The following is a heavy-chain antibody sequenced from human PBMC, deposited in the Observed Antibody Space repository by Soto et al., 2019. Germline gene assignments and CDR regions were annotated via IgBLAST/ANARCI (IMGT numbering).Heavy chain of an antibody. V-gene: IGHV4-59*01. CDR2: IYYSGST. CDR1: GGSISSYY. CDR3: ARERAPPNYDFFSALGGSYYYYYGMDV. J-gene: IGHJ6*02. Sequence: SETLSLTCTVSGGSISSYYCSWIRQPPGKGLEWIGYIYYSGSTNYNPSLKSRVTISVDTSKNQFSLKLSSVTAADTAVYYCARERAPPNYDFFSALGGSYYYYYGMDVWGQGTTLTVSS. D-gene: IGHD3-3*01.